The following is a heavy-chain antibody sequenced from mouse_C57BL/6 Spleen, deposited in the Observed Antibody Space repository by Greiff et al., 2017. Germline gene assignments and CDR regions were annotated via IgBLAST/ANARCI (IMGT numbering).Heavy chain of an antibody. CDR3: ARSNSYYAMDY. V-gene: IGHV5-17*01. D-gene: IGHD4-1*01. CDR2: ISSGSSTI. J-gene: IGHJ4*01. Sequence: EVQLQESGGGLVKPGGSLKLSCAVSGFSFSDYGMHWVRQAPEKGLEWVAYISSGSSTIYYADTVKCRFTISRDNAKNTLFLQMTSLSSEDTAMYYCARSNSYYAMDYWGQGTSVTVSS. CDR1: GFSFSDYG.